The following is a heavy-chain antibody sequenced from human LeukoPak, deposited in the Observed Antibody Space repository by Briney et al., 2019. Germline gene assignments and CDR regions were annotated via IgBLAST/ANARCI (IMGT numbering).Heavy chain of an antibody. D-gene: IGHD2-2*01. CDR2: IKEDGTEK. CDR3: AREGGGMGVVVSPNTRFDS. CDR1: GFTFSDFW. Sequence: GGSLRLSCAGSGFTFSDFWMTWVRQTPGKGLEWVANIKEDGTEKNLVDSVKGRFTISRDNSKNTLYLQMNSLRAEDTAVYYCAREGGGMGVVVSPNTRFDSWGQGTLVTVSS. J-gene: IGHJ4*02. V-gene: IGHV3-7*01.